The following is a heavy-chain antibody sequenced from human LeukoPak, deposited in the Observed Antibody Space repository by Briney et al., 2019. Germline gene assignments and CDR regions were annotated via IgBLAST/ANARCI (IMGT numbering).Heavy chain of an antibody. CDR3: ARLGFGHTDAFDI. Sequence: GESLKISCKGSGYTFTSYWIGWVRQMPGKGPEWMGIIYPGDSDTEYSPSFQGQVTISADKSISTVYLQWSSLQASDTAMYYCARLGFGHTDAFDIWGRGTMVTVSS. CDR1: GYTFTSYW. J-gene: IGHJ3*02. CDR2: IYPGDSDT. V-gene: IGHV5-51*01. D-gene: IGHD3-10*01.